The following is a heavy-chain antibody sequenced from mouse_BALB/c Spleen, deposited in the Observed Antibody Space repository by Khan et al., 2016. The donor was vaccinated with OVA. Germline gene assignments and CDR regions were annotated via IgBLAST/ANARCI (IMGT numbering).Heavy chain of an antibody. CDR1: GYTFTSYV. CDR2: INPYNDYT. V-gene: IGHV1S136*01. CDR3: AEGVLGLQTWFAY. J-gene: IGHJ3*01. D-gene: IGHD3-1*01. Sequence: VRLQQSGPELVKPGASVKMSCKASGYTFTSYVMHWVKQKPGQGLEWIGYINPYNDYTNFNEKFKGKATLTSDKSSSTAYMELSSLTSEDSAVYYCAEGVLGLQTWFAYWGQGTLVTVSA.